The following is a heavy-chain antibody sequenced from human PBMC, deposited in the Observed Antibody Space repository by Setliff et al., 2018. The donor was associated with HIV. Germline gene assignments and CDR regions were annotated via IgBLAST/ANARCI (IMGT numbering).Heavy chain of an antibody. D-gene: IGHD3-22*01. CDR3: ARTHYYDSSGYLDY. CDR1: GYTFTGYY. J-gene: IGHJ4*02. Sequence: ASVKVSCKASGYTFTGYYMHWVRQAPGQGLEWVGWLNPKTGDTQYTQDFQGRVTMTRDTSISTAYMELSRLGSDDTAVFFCARTHYYDSSGYLDYWGQGTLVTVSS. CDR2: LNPKTGDT. V-gene: IGHV1-2*02.